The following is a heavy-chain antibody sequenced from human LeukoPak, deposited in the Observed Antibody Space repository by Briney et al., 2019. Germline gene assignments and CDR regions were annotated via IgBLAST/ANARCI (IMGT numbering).Heavy chain of an antibody. V-gene: IGHV4-59*12. CDR2: IYYSGST. J-gene: IGHJ4*02. CDR3: ARGPYYDNLTGYYTGTFDS. Sequence: PSETLSLTCTVSGGSISSYYWSWIRQPPGKGLEWIGYIYYSGSTNYNPSLKGRVTISVDTSKNQFSLKLSSVTAADTAVYYCARGPYYDNLTGYYTGTFDSWGQGTLVTVSS. D-gene: IGHD3-9*01. CDR1: GGSISSYY.